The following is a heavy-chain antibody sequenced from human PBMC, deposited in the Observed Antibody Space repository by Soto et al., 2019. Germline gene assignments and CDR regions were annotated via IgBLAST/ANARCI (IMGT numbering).Heavy chain of an antibody. CDR2: ISGGGTTM. Sequence: GGSPRLSCAASGFRFSDHYMTWIRQAPGKGLEWVSKISGGGTTMYYADSVKGRFTVSRDNAKNSLYLQMNSLRAEDTAVYYCAGDPYYYGSAFWGQGALVTVSS. CDR3: AGDPYYYGSAF. CDR1: GFRFSDHY. D-gene: IGHD3-10*01. J-gene: IGHJ4*02. V-gene: IGHV3-11*01.